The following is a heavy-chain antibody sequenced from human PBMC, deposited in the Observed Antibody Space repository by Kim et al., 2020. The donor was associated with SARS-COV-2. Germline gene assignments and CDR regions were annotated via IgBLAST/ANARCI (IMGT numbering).Heavy chain of an antibody. V-gene: IGHV4-39*07. Sequence: SETLSLTCTVSGGSISSSSYYWGWIRQPPGKGLEWIGSIYYSGSTYYNPSLKSRVTISVDTSKNQFSLKLSSVTAADTAVYYCAREGTTVVTRGWFDPWGQGTLFTVSS. D-gene: IGHD4-17*01. J-gene: IGHJ5*02. CDR1: GGSISSSSYY. CDR2: IYYSGST. CDR3: AREGTTVVTRGWFDP.